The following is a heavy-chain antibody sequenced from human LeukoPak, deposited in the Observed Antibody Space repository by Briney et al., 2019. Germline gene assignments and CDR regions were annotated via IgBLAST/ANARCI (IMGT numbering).Heavy chain of an antibody. CDR2: IYYSGST. Sequence: SETLSLTCTVSGGSISSYYWSWIRQPPGKGLEWIGYIYYSGSTNYNPSLKSRVTISVDTSKNQSSLKLSSVTAADTAVYYCASMGSYYYYGMDVWGQGTTVTSP. CDR3: ASMGSYYYYGMDV. CDR1: GGSISSYY. D-gene: IGHD1-26*01. V-gene: IGHV4-59*01. J-gene: IGHJ6*02.